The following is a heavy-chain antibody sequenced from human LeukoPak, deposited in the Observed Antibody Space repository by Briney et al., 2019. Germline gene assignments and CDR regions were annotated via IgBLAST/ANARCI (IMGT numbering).Heavy chain of an antibody. CDR3: AKDYLGSDFWSGPLNYFDY. Sequence: GGSLRLSCAGAGFTFSSYGMHWVRQAPGKGLGGGAFLRDDGSNKYYADSVKGRFTISRDNSKNTLYLQMNSLRAEDTAVYYCAKDYLGSDFWSGPLNYFDYWGQGTLVTVSS. CDR2: LRDDGSNK. J-gene: IGHJ4*02. CDR1: GFTFSSYG. D-gene: IGHD3-3*01. V-gene: IGHV3-30*02.